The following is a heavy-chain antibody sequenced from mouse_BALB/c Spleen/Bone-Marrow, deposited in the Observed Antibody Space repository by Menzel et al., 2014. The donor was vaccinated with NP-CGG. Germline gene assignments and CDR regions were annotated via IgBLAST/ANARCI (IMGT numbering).Heavy chain of an antibody. D-gene: IGHD1-1*01. Sequence: LQQSGSELVRPGASVKLSCKASGYTFTSYWMHWVKQRPGQGLEWIGNIYPGSGSTNYDEKFKSKATLTVDTSSSTAYMQLSSLTSEDSAVYYCTRSGYYGSSYGYFDVCGAGTTVTVSS. CDR3: TRSGYYGSSYGYFDV. V-gene: IGHV1S22*01. CDR1: GYTFTSYW. J-gene: IGHJ1*01. CDR2: IYPGSGST.